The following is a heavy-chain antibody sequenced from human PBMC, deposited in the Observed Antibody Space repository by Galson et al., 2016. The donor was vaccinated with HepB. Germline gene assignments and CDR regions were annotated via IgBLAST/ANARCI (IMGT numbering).Heavy chain of an antibody. J-gene: IGHJ4*02. V-gene: IGHV4-31*03. Sequence: TLSLTCSVSGGSISSGGYYWSWIRQHPGKGLEWIGYIFYSGSSYYNPSLKSRVTISVDTSKNQFSLKLISVTAADTAVYHCTSGLVRGVISFWGQGFLVSVSS. D-gene: IGHD3-10*01. CDR3: TSGLVRGVISF. CDR1: GGSISSGGYY. CDR2: IFYSGSS.